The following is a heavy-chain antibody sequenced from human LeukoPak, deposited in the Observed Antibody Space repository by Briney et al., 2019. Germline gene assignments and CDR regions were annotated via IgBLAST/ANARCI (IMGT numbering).Heavy chain of an antibody. Sequence: PGGSLRLSCAASGFTFSTYWMSWVRQAPGKGLEWVANIQQEGSEKHYVDSVKGRFTISRDNAKNSLYLQMNSLRAEDTALYYCAKDSDSGYDENWFDPWGQGTLVTVSS. CDR3: AKDSDSGYDENWFDP. J-gene: IGHJ5*02. CDR1: GFTFSTYW. D-gene: IGHD5-12*01. V-gene: IGHV3-7*03. CDR2: IQQEGSEK.